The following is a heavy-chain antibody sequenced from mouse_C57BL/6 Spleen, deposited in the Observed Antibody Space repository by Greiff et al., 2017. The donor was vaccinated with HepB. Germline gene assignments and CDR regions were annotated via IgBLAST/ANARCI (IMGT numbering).Heavy chain of an antibody. D-gene: IGHD2-4*01. CDR2: IHPNSGST. V-gene: IGHV1-64*01. Sequence: QVQLQQPGAELVKPGASVKLSCKASGYTFTSYWMHWVKQRPGQGLEWIGMIHPNSGSTNYNEKFKSKATLTVDKSSSTAYMQLSSLTSEDSAVYYCARRGGDYGYYFDYWGQGTTLTVSS. CDR1: GYTFTSYW. CDR3: ARRGGDYGYYFDY. J-gene: IGHJ2*01.